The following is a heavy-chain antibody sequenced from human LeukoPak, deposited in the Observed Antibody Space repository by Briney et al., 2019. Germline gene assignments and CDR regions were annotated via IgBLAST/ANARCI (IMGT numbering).Heavy chain of an antibody. CDR3: ARLHSDFWSGCEYGSGSYYPYYFDY. D-gene: IGHD3-10*01. CDR2: IYYSGST. CDR1: GGSISSSSYY. J-gene: IGHJ4*02. V-gene: IGHV4-39*01. Sequence: SETLSLTCTVSGGSISSSSYYWGWIRQPPGKGLEWIGSIYYSGSTYYNPSLKSRVTISVDTSKNQFSLRLRSVTAADTAMYYCARLHSDFWSGCEYGSGSYYPYYFDYWGQGTLVTVSS.